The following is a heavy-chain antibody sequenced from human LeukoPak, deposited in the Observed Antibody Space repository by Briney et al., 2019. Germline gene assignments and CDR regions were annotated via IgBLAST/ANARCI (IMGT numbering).Heavy chain of an antibody. CDR2: IYPGDSDT. Sequence: GESLKISCKGSGYSFTSYWIGWVRQMPGKGLEWMGIIYPGDSDTRYSPSFQGQVTISADKSTSTAYLQWSSLKASDTAMYYCARAAYYYDFWSGPDYWGQGTLVTVSS. J-gene: IGHJ4*02. CDR1: GYSFTSYW. CDR3: ARAAYYYDFWSGPDY. V-gene: IGHV5-51*01. D-gene: IGHD3-3*01.